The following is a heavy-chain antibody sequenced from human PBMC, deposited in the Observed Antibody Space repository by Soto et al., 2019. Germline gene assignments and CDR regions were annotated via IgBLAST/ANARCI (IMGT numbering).Heavy chain of an antibody. D-gene: IGHD3-16*02. J-gene: IGHJ4*02. CDR1: GFTFSSYA. Sequence: GGSLRLSCAASGFTFSSYAMSWVRQAPGKGLEWVSAISGSGGSTYYADSVKGRFTISRDNSKNTLYLQMNSLRAEDTAVYYCAKDRVARLMITFGGVIVNLDYWGQGTLVTVSS. V-gene: IGHV3-23*01. CDR2: ISGSGGST. CDR3: AKDRVARLMITFGGVIVNLDY.